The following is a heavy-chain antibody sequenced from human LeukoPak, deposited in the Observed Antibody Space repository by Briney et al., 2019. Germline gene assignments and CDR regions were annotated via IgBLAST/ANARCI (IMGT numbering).Heavy chain of an antibody. J-gene: IGHJ3*02. CDR3: ARTPDSGSDAFDI. CDR2: IFHSGTT. D-gene: IGHD3-3*01. V-gene: IGHV4-39*01. CDR1: GGSVSSSSFH. Sequence: SETLSLTCTVSGGSVSSSSFHWGWIRQPPGKGLEWIGSIFHSGTTYYNPSLKSRVSISVDTSKNQFSLKVSSVTAADTAVYYCARTPDSGSDAFDIWGQGTMVTVSS.